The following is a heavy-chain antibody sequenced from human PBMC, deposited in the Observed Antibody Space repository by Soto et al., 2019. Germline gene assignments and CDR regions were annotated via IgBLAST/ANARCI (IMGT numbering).Heavy chain of an antibody. CDR3: AKAKGRSNFHHSGLDV. D-gene: IGHD1-26*01. V-gene: IGHV3-23*01. CDR2: ITAATGTT. Sequence: GGSLRLSCAASGFTCGSYGMTWVRQAPGKWLECVSGITAATGTTYYADSVKGRFTISRDLSTNTLLLQMHSLSAADSAVYYCAKAKGRSNFHHSGLDVWGQGTTVTVSS. J-gene: IGHJ6*02. CDR1: GFTCGSYG.